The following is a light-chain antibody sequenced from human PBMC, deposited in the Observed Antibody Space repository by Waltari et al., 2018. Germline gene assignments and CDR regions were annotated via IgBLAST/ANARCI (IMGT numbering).Light chain of an antibody. CDR1: QSVRKY. Sequence: GLTKSPGTLPLSPGERDTLSCRASQSVRKYLAWYQQKPGQAPRLLIYETSISATGIPDRFSGSGFGTDFSLTISSLDPEDFAVYFCQKYDRLPATFGQWTRVEIK. V-gene: IGKV3-20*01. CDR3: QKYDRLPAT. CDR2: ETS. J-gene: IGKJ1*01.